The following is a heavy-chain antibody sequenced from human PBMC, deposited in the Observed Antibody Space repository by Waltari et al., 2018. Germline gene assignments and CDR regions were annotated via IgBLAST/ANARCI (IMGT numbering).Heavy chain of an antibody. V-gene: IGHV3-7*01. Sequence: EIKVVESGGGLVQPGGSLRLSCTASGFTFSRDWMSWVRQAPGKGLEWVANIKHDGTTKFYLDSVKGRFTISRDNAQNTVYLQMNSLRVEDTALYYCARAVDVADYWGQGTLVTVSS. CDR3: ARAVDVADY. CDR1: GFTFSRDW. D-gene: IGHD5-12*01. CDR2: IKHDGTTK. J-gene: IGHJ4*02.